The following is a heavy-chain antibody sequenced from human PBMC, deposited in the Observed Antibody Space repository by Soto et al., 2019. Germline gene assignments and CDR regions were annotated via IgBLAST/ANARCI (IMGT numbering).Heavy chain of an antibody. CDR2: ISGNGGDS. D-gene: IGHD2-2*01. CDR1: GFTFGTYA. Sequence: GGSLRLSCAASGFTFGTYAMSWVRQAPGKGLEWVSVISGNGGDSHYADSVKGRFTIFRDNSKSTLSLQMNSLRAEDTALYYCAKDILDIVVVPAASTPYYYYGMDVWGQGTTVTVSS. J-gene: IGHJ6*02. V-gene: IGHV3-23*01. CDR3: AKDILDIVVVPAASTPYYYYGMDV.